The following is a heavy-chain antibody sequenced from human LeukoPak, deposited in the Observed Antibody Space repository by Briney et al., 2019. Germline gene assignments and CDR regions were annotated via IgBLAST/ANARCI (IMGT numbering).Heavy chain of an antibody. CDR1: GESLSGHY. J-gene: IGHJ5*02. CDR2: GSDKGGT. CDR3: AKNGQSGFSFDP. V-gene: IGHV4-34*01. Sequence: SETLSLTCAVYGESLSGHYWSWIRQPPGKGLEWIGEGSDKGGTKFNPSLKSRVTISADTSKNQFSLKVSSVTAADTAVYYCAKNGQSGFSFDPWGQGTLVTVSS. D-gene: IGHD2-8*01.